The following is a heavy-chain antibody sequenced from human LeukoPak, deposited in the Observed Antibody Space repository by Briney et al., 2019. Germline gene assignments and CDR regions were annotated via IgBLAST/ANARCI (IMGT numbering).Heavy chain of an antibody. CDR3: AKDRSHYYYYFGMDV. CDR1: GFTFSSYG. CDR2: ISYDGRNK. V-gene: IGHV3-30*18. Sequence: PGRSLRLSCAASGFTFSSYGMHWVRQAPGKGLEWVAVISYDGRNKYYADSVKGRFTISRDNSKNTLYLQMNSLRAEDTAVYYCAKDRSHYYYYFGMDVWGKGTTVTVSS. J-gene: IGHJ6*04.